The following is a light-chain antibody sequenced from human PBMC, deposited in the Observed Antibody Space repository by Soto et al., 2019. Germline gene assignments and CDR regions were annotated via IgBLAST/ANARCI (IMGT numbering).Light chain of an antibody. CDR2: GAS. J-gene: IGKJ1*01. Sequence: ESVLTQSPGTLSLSPGEKATLSCRASQSVSSSYLAWYQQKPGQAPRLLIYGASSRATGIPDRFSGSGSGTDFTLTVSRLDPEDFAVYYCQQFGSSSWTFGQGTKGDIK. V-gene: IGKV3-20*01. CDR1: QSVSSSY. CDR3: QQFGSSSWT.